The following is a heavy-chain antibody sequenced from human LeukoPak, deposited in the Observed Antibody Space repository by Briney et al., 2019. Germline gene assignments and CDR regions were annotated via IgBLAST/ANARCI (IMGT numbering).Heavy chain of an antibody. J-gene: IGHJ2*01. CDR2: FNPAGGRT. Sequence: ASVKVSCKASANTFTDFYMHWVRQAPGQGLEWMGIFNPAGGRTSYAQKLQGRVTITRDKSTNTLYMELSSLRSEDTAVYYCARDQAAITTPLDWSFALWGRGTLVTVSS. CDR3: ARDQAAITTPLDWSFAL. V-gene: IGHV1-46*01. CDR1: ANTFTDFY. D-gene: IGHD2-15*01.